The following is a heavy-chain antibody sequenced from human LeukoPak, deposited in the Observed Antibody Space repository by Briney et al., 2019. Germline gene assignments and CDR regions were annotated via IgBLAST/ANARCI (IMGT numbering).Heavy chain of an antibody. CDR3: ARGLGITMVRGNHNWFDP. D-gene: IGHD3-10*01. J-gene: IGHJ5*02. CDR2: INHSGST. Sequence: SETLSLTCAVYGGSFSGYYWSWIRQPPGKGLEWIGEINHSGSTNYNPSLKSRVTISVDTSKNQFSLKLSSVTAADTAVYYCARGLGITMVRGNHNWFDPWVQGTLVTVSS. V-gene: IGHV4-34*01. CDR1: GGSFSGYY.